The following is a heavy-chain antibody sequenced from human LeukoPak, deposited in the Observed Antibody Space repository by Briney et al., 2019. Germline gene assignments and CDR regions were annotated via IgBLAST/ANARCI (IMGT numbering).Heavy chain of an antibody. CDR2: INAGNGNT. V-gene: IGHV1-3*01. D-gene: IGHD6-13*01. CDR3: AREYSSSWYFWFDH. J-gene: IGHJ5*02. Sequence: ASVKVSXTAXGYTXTIYAMQXVRQAPGQRLEWMGWINAGNGNTKYSQKFQGRVTITRDTSASTAYMELSSLRSEDTAVYYCAREYSSSWYFWFDHWGQGTLVTVSS. CDR1: GYTXTIYA.